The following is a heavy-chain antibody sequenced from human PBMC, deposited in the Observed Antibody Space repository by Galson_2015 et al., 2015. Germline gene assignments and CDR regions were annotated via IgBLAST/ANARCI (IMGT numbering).Heavy chain of an antibody. J-gene: IGHJ6*02. V-gene: IGHV6-1*01. Sequence: CAISGDSVSRKDAAWTWIRQSPSRGLEWLGRTYYRSKWYNDYAVSVKGRITINPDTSKNQFSLQLHSVSPEDTAVYYCARHRREDCSGGSCDYYYYGLDVWGQGTTVTVSS. CDR1: GDSVSRKDAA. CDR2: TYYRSKWYN. D-gene: IGHD2-15*01. CDR3: ARHRREDCSGGSCDYYYYGLDV.